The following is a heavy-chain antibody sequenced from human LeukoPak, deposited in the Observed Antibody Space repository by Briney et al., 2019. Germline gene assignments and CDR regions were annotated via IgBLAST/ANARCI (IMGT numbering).Heavy chain of an antibody. Sequence: ASVKVSCKASGYIFTGYYMHWVRQAPGQGLEWMGWINPNSGGTNYAQKFQGRVTMTRDTSISTAYMELSGLRSDDTAVSYCARAAGSDSRDYFDYWGQGTLVTVSS. J-gene: IGHJ4*02. CDR1: GYIFTGYY. D-gene: IGHD2-21*02. V-gene: IGHV1-2*02. CDR3: ARAAGSDSRDYFDY. CDR2: INPNSGGT.